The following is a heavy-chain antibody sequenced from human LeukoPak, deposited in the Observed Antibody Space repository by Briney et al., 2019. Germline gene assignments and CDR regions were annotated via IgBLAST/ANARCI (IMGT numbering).Heavy chain of an antibody. CDR3: ARVAQIAAATGPFQFYYYYYMDV. Sequence: SETLSLTCTVSGGSISSSSYYWGRIRQPPGKGLEWIGSIYYSGSAYYNPSLKSRVTISVDTSKNQFSLKLSSVTAADTAVYYCARVAQIAAATGPFQFYYYYYMDVWGKGTTVTVSS. V-gene: IGHV4-39*07. J-gene: IGHJ6*03. CDR2: IYYSGSA. D-gene: IGHD6-13*01. CDR1: GGSISSSSYY.